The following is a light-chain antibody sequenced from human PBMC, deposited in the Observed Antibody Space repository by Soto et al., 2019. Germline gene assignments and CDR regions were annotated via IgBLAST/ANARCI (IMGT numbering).Light chain of an antibody. V-gene: IGKV3-11*01. J-gene: IGKJ5*01. Sequence: EIVLTQSPATLSLSPGERATLSCRASQSVSSYLAWYQQKPGQAPRLLIYDASNRATGIPARFSGSGSGTGFTLTISSLEPEDFAVYYCQQRSNWPPRAITFGQGTRLEIK. CDR1: QSVSSY. CDR2: DAS. CDR3: QQRSNWPPRAIT.